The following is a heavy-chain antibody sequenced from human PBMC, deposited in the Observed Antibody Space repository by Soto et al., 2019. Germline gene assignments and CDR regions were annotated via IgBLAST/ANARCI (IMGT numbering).Heavy chain of an antibody. D-gene: IGHD3-22*01. CDR3: ARDLVTMIVVVKPKGDYYYGMDV. J-gene: IGHJ6*02. CDR1: GFTFSSYA. Sequence: SLRLSCAASGFTFSSYAMHWVRQAPGKGLEWVAVISYDGSNKYYADSVKGRFTISRDNSKNTLYLQMNSLRAEDTAVYYCARDLVTMIVVVKPKGDYYYGMDVWGQGTTVTVSS. V-gene: IGHV3-30-3*01. CDR2: ISYDGSNK.